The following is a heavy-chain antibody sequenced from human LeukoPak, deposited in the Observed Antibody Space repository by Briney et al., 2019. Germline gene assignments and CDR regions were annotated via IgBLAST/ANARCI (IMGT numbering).Heavy chain of an antibody. V-gene: IGHV3-48*03. CDR3: ARVYSGDCLDY. J-gene: IGHJ4*02. CDR2: ISSSGSTI. Sequence: GGSLRLSCAASGFTFSSYEINWVRQAPGKGLEWVSYISSSGSTIYYADSVKGRFTISRDNAKNSLYLQMNSLRAEDTAVYYCARVYSGDCLDYWGQGTLVTVSS. D-gene: IGHD2-21*02. CDR1: GFTFSSYE.